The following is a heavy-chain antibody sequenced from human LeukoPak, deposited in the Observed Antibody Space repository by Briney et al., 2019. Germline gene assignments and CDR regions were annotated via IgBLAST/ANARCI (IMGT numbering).Heavy chain of an antibody. CDR2: MNPNSGNT. Sequence: ASVKVSCKASGYTFTSYDINWVRQAPGQGLEWMGWMNPNSGNTGYAQTFQGRVTMTRNTSISTAYMELSSLRSEDTAVYYCARVGRVWFGELFTDYWGQGTLVTVSS. D-gene: IGHD3-10*01. V-gene: IGHV1-8*01. CDR3: ARVGRVWFGELFTDY. CDR1: GYTFTSYD. J-gene: IGHJ4*02.